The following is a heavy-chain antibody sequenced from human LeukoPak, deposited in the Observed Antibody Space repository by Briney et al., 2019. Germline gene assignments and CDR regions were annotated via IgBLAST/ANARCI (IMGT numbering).Heavy chain of an antibody. CDR2: INSDGTMT. J-gene: IGHJ3*02. V-gene: IGHV3-74*01. CDR1: GFTFSSYW. D-gene: IGHD3-22*01. Sequence: PGGSLRLACAASGFTFSSYWMDWVRQAPGKGRVWDSGINSDGTMTRYAESVKGRFTISRDNAKNTLYLQMNSLRAEGRAVYYCVRVGSTDSAHAFDIWGQGTTVSVSS. CDR3: VRVGSTDSAHAFDI.